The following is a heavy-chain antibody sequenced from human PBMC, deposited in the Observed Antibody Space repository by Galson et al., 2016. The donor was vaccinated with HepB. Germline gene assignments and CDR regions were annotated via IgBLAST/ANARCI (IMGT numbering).Heavy chain of an antibody. CDR2: IYYSGST. J-gene: IGHJ4*02. V-gene: IGHV4-61*01. Sequence: SETLSLTCTVSGGSVNSGSYSWSWIRQPPGKGLEWIGHIYYSGSTNYNPSLKSRVTISLDTSKNQFSLKLTPVTAADTAVYYCARALASSGYYPDYWGQGSLVTVSS. D-gene: IGHD3-22*01. CDR3: ARALASSGYYPDY. CDR1: GGSVNSGSYS.